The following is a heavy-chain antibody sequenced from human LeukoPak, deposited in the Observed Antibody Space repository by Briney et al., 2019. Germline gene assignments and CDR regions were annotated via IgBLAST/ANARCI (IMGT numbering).Heavy chain of an antibody. CDR2: MNPNSGNT. Sequence: ASVKVSCKAPGYTFTSYDINWVRQATGQGLEWMGWMNPNSGNTGYAQKFQGRVTMTRNTSISTAYMELSSLRSEDTAVYYCARGEPATASDDYWGQGTLVTVSS. CDR1: GYTFTSYD. CDR3: ARGEPATASDDY. J-gene: IGHJ4*02. V-gene: IGHV1-8*01. D-gene: IGHD1-14*01.